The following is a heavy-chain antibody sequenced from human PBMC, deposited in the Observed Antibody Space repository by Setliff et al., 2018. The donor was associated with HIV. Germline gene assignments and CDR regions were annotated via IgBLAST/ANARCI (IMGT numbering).Heavy chain of an antibody. D-gene: IGHD2-21*02. V-gene: IGHV1-69*10. CDR2: IIPILGIA. CDR3: ARVGKGVVTALTFDY. CDR1: GGTFSSYA. Sequence: SVKVSCKASGGTFSSYAISWVRQAPGQGLEWMGGIIPILGIANYAQKFQGRVTISVDTSKNQFSLKLSSVTAEDTAVYYCARVGKGVVTALTFDYWGQGTLVTVSS. J-gene: IGHJ4*02.